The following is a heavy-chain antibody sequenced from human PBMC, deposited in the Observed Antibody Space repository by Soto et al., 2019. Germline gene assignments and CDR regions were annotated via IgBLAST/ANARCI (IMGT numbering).Heavy chain of an antibody. CDR3: ARWYRNRPSTIFGVVSTNWFDP. D-gene: IGHD3-3*01. V-gene: IGHV4-59*01. CDR2: IYYSGST. Sequence: SETLSLTCTVSGGSISSYYWSWIRQPPGKGLEWIGYIYYSGSTNYNPSLKSRVTISVDTSKNQFSLKLSSVTAADTAVYYCARWYRNRPSTIFGVVSTNWFDPWGQGTLVTVSS. J-gene: IGHJ5*02. CDR1: GGSISSYY.